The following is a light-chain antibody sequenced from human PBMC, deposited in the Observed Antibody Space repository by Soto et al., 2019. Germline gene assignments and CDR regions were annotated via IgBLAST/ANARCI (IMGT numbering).Light chain of an antibody. CDR2: EVN. J-gene: IGLJ1*01. V-gene: IGLV2-8*01. CDR3: SSYAGGNDV. CDR1: SSDVGGYNY. Sequence: QSALTQPPSASGSPGQSVTISCTGTSSDVGGYNYVYWYQQYPGKVPKLMIYEVNKRPSGVPYRYSGSKSGNTASLTVSGLQAEDESDYYCSSYAGGNDVFGTGTKLTVL.